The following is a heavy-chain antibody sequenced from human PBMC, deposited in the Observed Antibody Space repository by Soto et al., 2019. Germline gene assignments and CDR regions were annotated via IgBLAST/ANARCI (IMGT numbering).Heavy chain of an antibody. V-gene: IGHV4-34*01. D-gene: IGHD2-21*02. Sequence: PSETLSLTCTVSGGSISSYYWSWIRQPPGKGLEWIGEINHSGSTNYNPSLKSRVTISVDTSKNQFSLKLSSVTAADTAVYYCARERWLLHWFDPWGQGTLVTVSS. CDR3: ARERWLLHWFDP. CDR2: INHSGST. CDR1: GGSISSYY. J-gene: IGHJ5*02.